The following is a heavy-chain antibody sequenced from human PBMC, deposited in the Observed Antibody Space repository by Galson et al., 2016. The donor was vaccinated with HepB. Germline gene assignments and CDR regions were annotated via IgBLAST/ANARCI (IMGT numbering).Heavy chain of an antibody. D-gene: IGHD2-15*01. CDR3: ARDRGGTVSDY. V-gene: IGHV1-69*13. J-gene: IGHJ4*02. Sequence: SVKVSCKASGGPFSSYAISWVRQAPGQGLEWMGGIIPIFGTANYAQKFQGRVTITADESTSTAYMELSSLRSEDTAVYYCARDRGGTVSDYWGQGTLGTVSS. CDR2: IIPIFGTA. CDR1: GGPFSSYA.